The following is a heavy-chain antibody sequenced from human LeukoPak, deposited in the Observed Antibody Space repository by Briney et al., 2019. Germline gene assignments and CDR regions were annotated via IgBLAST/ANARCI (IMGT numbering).Heavy chain of an antibody. J-gene: IGHJ1*01. V-gene: IGHV4-59*01. Sequence: SETLSLTCTVSGGSISSYYWSWIRQPPGKGLEWIGYIYHSGSTYSNPSLKSRVTISIDTSKNQFSLKLSSVTAADTAVYYCATSFGHPFQYWGQGTLVTVPS. CDR3: ATSFGHPFQY. CDR1: GGSISSYY. CDR2: IYHSGST. D-gene: IGHD3-10*01.